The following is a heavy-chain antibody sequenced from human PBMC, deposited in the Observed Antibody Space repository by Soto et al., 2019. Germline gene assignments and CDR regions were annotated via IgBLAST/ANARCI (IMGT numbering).Heavy chain of an antibody. Sequence: LRLSCAASGFTFSSYWMSWVRQAPGKGLEWVANIKQDGSEKYYVDSVKGRFTISRDNAKNSLYLQMNSLRAEDTAVYYCARDFPLYDSSGYYYVIFDYWGQGTLVTVSS. J-gene: IGHJ4*02. V-gene: IGHV3-7*03. CDR1: GFTFSSYW. CDR3: ARDFPLYDSSGYYYVIFDY. CDR2: IKQDGSEK. D-gene: IGHD3-22*01.